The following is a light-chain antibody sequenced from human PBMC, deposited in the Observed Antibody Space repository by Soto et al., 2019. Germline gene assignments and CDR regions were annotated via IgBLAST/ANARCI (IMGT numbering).Light chain of an antibody. CDR1: SSDVGGYDY. Sequence: QSVRTQPSSLSVSPGQSITISFTGTSSDVGGYDYVSWYQQHPGKAPKLMIYEVSNRPSGVSNRFSGSKSGSTASLTISGLQAEDEADYYCSSYTSSSTYVFGTGTKVTVL. V-gene: IGLV2-14*01. J-gene: IGLJ1*01. CDR2: EVS. CDR3: SSYTSSSTYV.